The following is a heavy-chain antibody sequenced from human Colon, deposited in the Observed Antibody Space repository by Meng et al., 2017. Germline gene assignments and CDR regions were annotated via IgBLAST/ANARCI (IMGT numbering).Heavy chain of an antibody. CDR1: GFTSTPAW. V-gene: IGHV3-15*01. Sequence: EGHVEEFGGGLAQPVGCLRLTCAASGFTSTPAWMTWVRRTPGRGLEWVGRIKSNNDGGTTDYAAPVKGRFTISRDDSKSTLYLQMNSLKIEDTAMYYCGTDIYDWGQGTLVTVSS. D-gene: IGHD2/OR15-2a*01. J-gene: IGHJ4*02. CDR2: IKSNNDGGTT. CDR3: GTDIYD.